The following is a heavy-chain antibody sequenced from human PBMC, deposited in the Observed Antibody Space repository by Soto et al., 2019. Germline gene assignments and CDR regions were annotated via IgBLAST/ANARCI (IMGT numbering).Heavy chain of an antibody. CDR3: ASLGTTLTSFDS. J-gene: IGHJ4*02. Sequence: QVQLQESGPRLVEPSGTLSLTCAVSGGSMYSSNWWSWVRQPPGKGLEWIGQIFHSGAANYNLSLTSRVTISLDKSENQFSLQMSSVTAADTAVYYCASLGTTLTSFDSWGQGTLVTVSS. D-gene: IGHD4-4*01. CDR1: GGSMYSSNW. CDR2: IFHSGAA. V-gene: IGHV4-4*02.